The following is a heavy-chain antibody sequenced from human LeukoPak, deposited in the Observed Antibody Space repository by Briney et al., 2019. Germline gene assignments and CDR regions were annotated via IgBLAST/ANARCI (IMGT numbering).Heavy chain of an antibody. J-gene: IGHJ6*02. CDR1: GFTFSSYA. CDR3: AKDPVTYYYYYGMDV. D-gene: IGHD2-21*02. V-gene: IGHV3-23*01. Sequence: GASLRLSCAASGFTFSSYAMSWVRQAPGKGLEWVSAISGSGGSTYYADSVKGRFTISRDNSKNTLYLQMNSLRAEDTAVYYCAKDPVTYYYYYGMDVWGQGTTVTVSS. CDR2: ISGSGGST.